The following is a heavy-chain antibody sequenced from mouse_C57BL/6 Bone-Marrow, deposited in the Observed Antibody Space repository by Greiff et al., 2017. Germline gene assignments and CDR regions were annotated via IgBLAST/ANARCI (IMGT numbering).Heavy chain of an antibody. CDR2: IHPNSGST. CDR3: ARTTVKGY. Sequence: QVQLKEPGAELVKPGASVKLSCKASGYTFTSYWMHWVKQRPGQGLEWIGMIHPNSGSTNYNEKFKSKATLTVDKSSSTAYMQLSSLTSEDSAVYYCARTTVKGYWGQGTTLTVSS. V-gene: IGHV1-64*01. CDR1: GYTFTSYW. D-gene: IGHD1-1*01. J-gene: IGHJ2*01.